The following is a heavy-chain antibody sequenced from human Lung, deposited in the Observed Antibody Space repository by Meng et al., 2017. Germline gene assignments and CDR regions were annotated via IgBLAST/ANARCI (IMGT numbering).Heavy chain of an antibody. D-gene: IGHD6-6*01. V-gene: IGHV1-18*01. J-gene: IGHJ4*02. Sequence: QVQLVQSGAEVKKPGASVKVSCKASGYSFTCCGISWVRQAPGQGLEWLGWISAYSGYTNYAQKLQGGVTMTTDTSTSTAYMELRSLSSDDTALYYCARNSSSSVVDYWGQGTLVTVSS. CDR3: ARNSSSSVVDY. CDR2: ISAYSGYT. CDR1: GYSFTCCG.